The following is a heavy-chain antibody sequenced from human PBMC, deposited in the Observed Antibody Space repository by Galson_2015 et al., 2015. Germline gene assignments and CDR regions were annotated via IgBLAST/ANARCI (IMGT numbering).Heavy chain of an antibody. CDR2: ITASGGSP. Sequence: SLRLSCAASGFTFSSYAMSWVRQAPGKGLEWVSLITASGGSPYYADSVKRRFTISRDKSKNTPYLQMNSLRAEDTAMYYCAKGVGSDFYYANDYWGQGTLVTVSS. V-gene: IGHV3-23*01. J-gene: IGHJ4*02. CDR1: GFTFSSYA. D-gene: IGHD3-22*01. CDR3: AKGVGSDFYYANDY.